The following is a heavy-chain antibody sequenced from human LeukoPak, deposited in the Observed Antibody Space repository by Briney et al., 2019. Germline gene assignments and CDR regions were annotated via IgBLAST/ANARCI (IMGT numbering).Heavy chain of an antibody. CDR3: AKDGSPYGSGSYKDY. CDR2: IRYDGSNK. Sequence: PGVSLRLSCAASGFTFSSYGMHWVRQAPGKGLEWVAFIRYDGSNKYYADSVKGRFTISRDNSKNTLYLQMNSLRAEDTAVYYCAKDGSPYGSGSYKDYWGQGTLVTVSS. J-gene: IGHJ4*02. V-gene: IGHV3-30*02. D-gene: IGHD3-10*01. CDR1: GFTFSSYG.